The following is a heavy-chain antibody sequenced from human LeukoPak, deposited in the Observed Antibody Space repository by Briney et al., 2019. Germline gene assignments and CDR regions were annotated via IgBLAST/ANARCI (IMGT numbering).Heavy chain of an antibody. CDR2: SASGAT. CDR1: GFSFTTFD. V-gene: IGHV3-43*02. Sequence: GGSLRLSCEASGFSFTTFDMSWVRQAPGKGLEWVSVSASGATHYADSVKGRFTISRDNSKNSLYLQMNSLRTEDTALYYCAKDNSPFIAATQGYMDVWGKGTTVTVSS. CDR3: AKDNSPFIAATQGYMDV. J-gene: IGHJ6*03. D-gene: IGHD6-13*01.